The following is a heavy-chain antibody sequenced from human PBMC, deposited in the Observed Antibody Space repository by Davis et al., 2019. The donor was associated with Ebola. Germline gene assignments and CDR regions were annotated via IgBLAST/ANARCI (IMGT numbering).Heavy chain of an antibody. CDR3: AKEQSYSSSWDTFGS. D-gene: IGHD6-13*01. Sequence: GESLKISCAASGFTFTSHIMIWVRQAPGKGLEWVSAISGSGGGTFYADSVKGRFTISRDNSKNTLYLQMNTLRADDTAVYYCAKEQSYSSSWDTFGSWGQGTLVSVSS. CDR2: ISGSGGGT. V-gene: IGHV3-23*01. CDR1: GFTFTSHI. J-gene: IGHJ4*02.